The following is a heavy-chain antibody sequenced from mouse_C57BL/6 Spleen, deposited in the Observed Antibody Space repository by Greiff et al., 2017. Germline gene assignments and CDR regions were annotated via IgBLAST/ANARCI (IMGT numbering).Heavy chain of an antibody. CDR2: IYPGDGDT. Sequence: VQLQQSGAELVKPGASVKISCKASGYAFSSYWMNWVKQRPGTGLEWIGQIYPGDGDTNYNGKFKGKATLTADKSSRTAYMQLRSLTSEDSAVYFCARSDSGSSYVKFAYWGQGTLVTVSA. CDR1: GYAFSSYW. D-gene: IGHD1-1*01. V-gene: IGHV1-80*01. J-gene: IGHJ3*01. CDR3: ARSDSGSSYVKFAY.